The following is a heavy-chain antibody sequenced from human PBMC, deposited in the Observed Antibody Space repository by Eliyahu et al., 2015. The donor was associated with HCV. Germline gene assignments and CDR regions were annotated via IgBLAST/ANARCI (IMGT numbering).Heavy chain of an antibody. Sequence: ISSYYWSWIRQPPGKGLEWIGYIHYSGSTNYNPSLKSRVTISXXTSKNRFSLKLTSVTAADTAVYYCASGGGGIAVAGTGGWFDPWGQGTLVTVSS. CDR2: IHYSGST. J-gene: IGHJ5*02. CDR3: ASGGGGIAVAGTGGWFDP. V-gene: IGHV4-59*01. CDR1: ISSYY. D-gene: IGHD6-19*01.